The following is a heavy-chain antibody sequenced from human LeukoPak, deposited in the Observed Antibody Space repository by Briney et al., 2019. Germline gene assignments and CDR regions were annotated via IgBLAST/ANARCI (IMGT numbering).Heavy chain of an antibody. V-gene: IGHV3-23*01. D-gene: IGHD2-2*02. J-gene: IGHJ4*02. Sequence: GGSLRLSCAASGFTFNSFAMSWARQAPGKGLEWVSVIGADSNNIHYAHSVTGRFTISRDNSKNTLYLQMSSLRGEDTAIYYCARPGGGYCSSTSCYTTGIDYWGQGTLVTVSS. CDR3: ARPGGGYCSSTSCYTTGIDY. CDR1: GFTFNSFA. CDR2: IGADSNNI.